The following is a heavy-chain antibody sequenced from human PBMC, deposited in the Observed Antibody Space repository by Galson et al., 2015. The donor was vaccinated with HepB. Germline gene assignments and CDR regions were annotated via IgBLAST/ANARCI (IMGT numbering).Heavy chain of an antibody. J-gene: IGHJ4*02. CDR1: GSAFSSYA. Sequence: SLRPSCAASGSAFSSYAMHWLRQAPGKGLEWVAVISYDGSNKYYADSVKGRFTISSDNSKNTLYLQMNSLRAEDTAVYYCARDNGLVATDWFFDYWGQGTLVNVSS. CDR2: ISYDGSNK. D-gene: IGHD3/OR15-3a*01. CDR3: ARDNGLVATDWFFDY. V-gene: IGHV3-30-3*01.